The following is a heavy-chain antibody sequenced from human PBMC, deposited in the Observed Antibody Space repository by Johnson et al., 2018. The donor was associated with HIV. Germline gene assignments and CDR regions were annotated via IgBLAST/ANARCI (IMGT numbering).Heavy chain of an antibody. J-gene: IGHJ3*02. CDR1: GFTFSSYD. V-gene: IGHV3-13*01. D-gene: IGHD1-26*01. CDR2: IGTAGDT. Sequence: VQLVESGGGLVKPGGSLRLSCAASGFTFSSYDMHWVRQATGKGLEWVSAIGTAGDTYYPGSVKGRFTISRDNSKSMLDLQMNSLRAEDPAVYYCARDYRERIGGATLHDAFDIWGKGTMVTVSS. CDR3: ARDYRERIGGATLHDAFDI.